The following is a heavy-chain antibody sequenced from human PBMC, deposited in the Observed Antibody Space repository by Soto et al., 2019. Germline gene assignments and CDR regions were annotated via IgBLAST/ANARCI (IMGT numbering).Heavy chain of an antibody. CDR1: GGSISSGDYY. CDR2: IYYSGST. Sequence: SETLSLTCTVSGGSISSGDYYWSWIRQPPGKGLEWIGYIYYSGSTYYNPSLKSRVTISVDTSKNQFSLKLSSVTAADTAVYYCARQSSSSSEVDYWGQGTLVTVSS. V-gene: IGHV4-30-4*01. CDR3: ARQSSSSSEVDY. D-gene: IGHD6-6*01. J-gene: IGHJ4*02.